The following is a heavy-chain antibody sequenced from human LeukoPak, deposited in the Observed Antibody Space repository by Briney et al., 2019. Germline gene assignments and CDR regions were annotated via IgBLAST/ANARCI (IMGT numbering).Heavy chain of an antibody. V-gene: IGHV3-23*01. CDR2: ISDSGGST. CDR3: ARTNGYNVGENFQH. J-gene: IGHJ1*01. CDR1: AFTFSNFA. D-gene: IGHD5-24*01. Sequence: KSGGSLRLSCAASAFTFSNFAMTWVRQAPGKGLEWVSVISDSGGSTYYADSVKGRFTISRDNSKNTLYLQMNSLRAEDTAVYYCARTNGYNVGENFQHWGQGTLVTVSS.